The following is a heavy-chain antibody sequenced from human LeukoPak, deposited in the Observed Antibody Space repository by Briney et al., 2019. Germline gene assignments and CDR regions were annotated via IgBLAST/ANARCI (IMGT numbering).Heavy chain of an antibody. Sequence: SETLSLTCGAYGGSFSGYYWNWIRQSTGKGLEWIGEITHSGSTRYNPSLKSRVTISVDRSKNQFSLKLSSVTAADTAVYYCARHADYDSNWFDPWGQGTQVTVSS. V-gene: IGHV4-34*01. D-gene: IGHD4/OR15-4a*01. J-gene: IGHJ5*02. CDR3: ARHADYDSNWFDP. CDR1: GGSFSGYY. CDR2: ITHSGST.